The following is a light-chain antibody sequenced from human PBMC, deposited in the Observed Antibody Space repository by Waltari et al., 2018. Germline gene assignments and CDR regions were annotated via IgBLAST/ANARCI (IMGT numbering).Light chain of an antibody. Sequence: QSVLTQPPSVSGAPGQRVTLSCTGSNSNIGAGFDVHCYQQLPGRAPRLLIYGDTKRPSDVPDRFSGSKSGTSASLAITGLQADDEADYYCQSYDNTLSNSVVFGGGTKLTVL. V-gene: IGLV1-40*01. CDR3: QSYDNTLSNSVV. CDR1: NSNIGAGFD. CDR2: GDT. J-gene: IGLJ2*01.